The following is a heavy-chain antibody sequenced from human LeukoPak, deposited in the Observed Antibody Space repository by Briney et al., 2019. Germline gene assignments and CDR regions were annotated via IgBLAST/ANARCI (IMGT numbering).Heavy chain of an antibody. CDR2: IIPIFGTA. J-gene: IGHJ5*02. V-gene: IGHV1-69*05. CDR1: GGTFSCYA. D-gene: IGHD3-22*01. Sequence: SVKVSCKASGGTFSCYAISWVRQAPGQGLEWMGGIIPIFGTANYAQKFQGRVTITTDESTSTAYMELSSLRSEDTAVYYCAREVMSDSSGYLTHDYNWFDPWGQGTLVTVSS. CDR3: AREVMSDSSGYLTHDYNWFDP.